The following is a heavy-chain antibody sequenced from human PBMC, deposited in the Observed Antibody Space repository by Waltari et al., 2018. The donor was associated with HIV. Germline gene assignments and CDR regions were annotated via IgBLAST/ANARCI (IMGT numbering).Heavy chain of an antibody. D-gene: IGHD1-26*01. Sequence: QVQLVQSGAEVKKPGASVKVSCKASGYTFTSYAMPWVRQAPGQRLEWMGWINAGNGNTKYSQKFQGRVTITRDTSASTAYMELSSLRSEDTAVYYCARGYGSYRLFDYWGQGTLVTVSS. CDR3: ARGYGSYRLFDY. CDR1: GYTFTSYA. CDR2: INAGNGNT. V-gene: IGHV1-3*01. J-gene: IGHJ4*02.